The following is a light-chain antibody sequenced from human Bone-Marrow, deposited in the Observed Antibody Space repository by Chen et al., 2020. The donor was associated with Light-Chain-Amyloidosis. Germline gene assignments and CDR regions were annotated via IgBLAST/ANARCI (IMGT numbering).Light chain of an antibody. J-gene: IGLJ2*01. CDR2: RDT. Sequence: SYELTQPPSVSVSPGQTARITCSGDDFPTKYAYWYQQKPGQAPVLVIHRDTERPSGISERFSGSSSGTNATLTISGVQAEDEADYHCQSADSSGTYEVIFGGGTKLTVL. V-gene: IGLV3-25*03. CDR3: QSADSSGTYEVI. CDR1: DFPTKY.